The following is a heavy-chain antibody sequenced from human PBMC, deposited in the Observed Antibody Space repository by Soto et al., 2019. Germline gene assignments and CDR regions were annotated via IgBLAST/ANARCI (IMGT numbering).Heavy chain of an antibody. CDR3: AKDLRFLEWLLCLYYYGMDV. J-gene: IGHJ6*02. CDR2: ISGSGGST. CDR1: GFTFSSYA. Sequence: EVQLLESGGGLVQPGGSLRLSCTASGFTFSSYAMSWVRQAPGKGLEWVSAISGSGGSTYYADSVKGRFTISRDNSKNTLYLQMNSLRAEDTAVYYCAKDLRFLEWLLCLYYYGMDVWGQGTTVTVSS. D-gene: IGHD3-3*01. V-gene: IGHV3-23*01.